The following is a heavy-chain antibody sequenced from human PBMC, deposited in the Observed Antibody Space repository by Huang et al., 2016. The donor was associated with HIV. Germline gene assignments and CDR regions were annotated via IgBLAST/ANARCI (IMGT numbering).Heavy chain of an antibody. CDR3: ARDWSFGSSTSPAD. CDR2: INPKRGGT. CDR1: GYTFTDSN. J-gene: IGHJ4*02. V-gene: IGHV1-2*02. D-gene: IGHD6-6*01. Sequence: QVQLVQSGAEVKNPGASVRVSCKASGYTFTDSNIHWVRQAPGQGLERMGWINPKRGGTIYAQRFQGRITMTRDTTISTVHMDLRRIQSDDTAVYFCARDWSFGSSTSPADWGQGTLVTVSS.